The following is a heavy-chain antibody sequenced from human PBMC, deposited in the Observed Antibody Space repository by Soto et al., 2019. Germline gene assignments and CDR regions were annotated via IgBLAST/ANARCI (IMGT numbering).Heavy chain of an antibody. CDR3: ASALVLGWGQKLDY. Sequence: VASVKVSCKASGYTFTSYAMHWVRQAPGQRLEWMGWINAGNGNTKYSQKFQGRVTITRDTSASTAYMELSSLRSEDTAVYYCASALVLGWGQKLDYWGQGTLVTVSS. D-gene: IGHD2-15*01. V-gene: IGHV1-3*01. CDR1: GYTFTSYA. J-gene: IGHJ4*02. CDR2: INAGNGNT.